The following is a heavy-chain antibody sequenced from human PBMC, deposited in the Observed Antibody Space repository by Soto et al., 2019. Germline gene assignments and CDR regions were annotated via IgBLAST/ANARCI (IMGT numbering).Heavy chain of an antibody. D-gene: IGHD6-19*01. CDR2: MSPNSGAT. CDR1: GYTFSSYD. V-gene: IGHV1-8*01. Sequence: QVQLVQSGAEVKRPGASVKVSCKTSGYTFSSYDINWVRQATGQGLEWMGWMSPNSGATGYAQNFQGRVTMTRDTSISTAYMELSRLTSEDTAKYYCARGVTAGVDYWGQGTLVTVSS. CDR3: ARGVTAGVDY. J-gene: IGHJ4*02.